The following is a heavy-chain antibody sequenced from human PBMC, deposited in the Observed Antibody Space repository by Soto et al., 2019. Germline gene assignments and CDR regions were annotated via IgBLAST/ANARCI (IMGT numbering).Heavy chain of an antibody. CDR2: INHSGGT. CDR3: SRGSVDTVDGSGFYEY. Sequence: SETLSLTCAVDGGSFSAYYLSSIRQHPGKGLEWIGEINHSGGTSYSPSLKSRVTISVDTSRSQFRLKLTSVTAADRAVSYCSRGSVDTVDGSGFYEYWRRRTPVAVSS. J-gene: IGHJ4*02. D-gene: IGHD3-22*01. CDR1: GGSFSAYY. V-gene: IGHV4-34*01.